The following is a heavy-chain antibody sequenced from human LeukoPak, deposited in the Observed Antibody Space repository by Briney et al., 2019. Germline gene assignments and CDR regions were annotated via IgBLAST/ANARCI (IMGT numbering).Heavy chain of an antibody. D-gene: IGHD1-26*01. CDR3: ARGNSFSDPWELEGVGVAYFDY. CDR2: ISGSGGST. Sequence: GGSLRLSCAASGFTFSSYSMNWVRQAPGKGLEWVSAISGSGGSTYYADSVKGRFTISRDNSKNTLYLQMNSLRAEDTAVYYCARGNSFSDPWELEGVGVAYFDYWGQGTLVTVSS. CDR1: GFTFSSYS. J-gene: IGHJ4*02. V-gene: IGHV3-23*01.